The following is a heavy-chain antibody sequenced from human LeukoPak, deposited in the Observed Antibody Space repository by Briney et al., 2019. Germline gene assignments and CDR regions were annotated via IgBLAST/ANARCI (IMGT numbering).Heavy chain of an antibody. J-gene: IGHJ3*01. CDR1: GFNFITAA. D-gene: IGHD5-24*01. V-gene: IGHV3-23*01. CDR2: IGSSGGST. CDR3: VKDIQLST. Sequence: QPGGSQRLSCAASGFNFITAAMTWARQAPGKGLEWVSLIGSSGGSTYYADSVKGRFTISRDNFNHTLSLQMNSRRVEGTTIYYCVKDIQLSTWGRGTMVTVSS.